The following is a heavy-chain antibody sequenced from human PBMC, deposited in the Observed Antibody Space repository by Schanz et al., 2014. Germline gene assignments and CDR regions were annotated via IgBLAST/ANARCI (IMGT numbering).Heavy chain of an antibody. CDR2: IWYNGSNK. CDR1: GFTFSKYG. Sequence: QVQLVESGGGVVQPGRSLRLSCAASGFTFSKYGVHWVRQAPGKGLEWVAVIWYNGSNKYYADSVRGRFTISRDNAKNSLYLQMNSLRAEDTAVYYCARADIGARTHDYYYYFIDVWGIGTTVTVSS. V-gene: IGHV3-33*01. D-gene: IGHD6-6*01. CDR3: ARADIGARTHDYYYYFIDV. J-gene: IGHJ6*03.